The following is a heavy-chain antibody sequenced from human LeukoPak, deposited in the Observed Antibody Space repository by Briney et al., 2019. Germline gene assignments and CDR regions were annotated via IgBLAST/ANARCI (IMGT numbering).Heavy chain of an antibody. CDR1: GFTRSSHV. CDR3: ARASSVGAIWTIDY. J-gene: IGHJ4*02. CDR2: ISASDSDT. Sequence: GGSLRLSCVASGFTRSSHVMIWVRQAPGKGLEWVSTISASDSDTYYADSVKGRFTISRDNAKNTLYLQMNSLRAEDTAVYYCARASSVGAIWTIDYWGQGTLVTVSS. D-gene: IGHD1-26*01. V-gene: IGHV3-21*01.